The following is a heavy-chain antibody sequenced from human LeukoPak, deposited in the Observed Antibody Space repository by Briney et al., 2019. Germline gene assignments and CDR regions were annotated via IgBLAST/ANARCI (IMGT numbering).Heavy chain of an antibody. CDR2: IYTSGST. Sequence: PSETLSLTCTVSGGSISSYYWSWIRQPDGKGLEWIGRIYTSGSTNYNPSLKSRVTMSVDTSKDQFSLKLSSVTAADTAVYYCARSVVVVAANYYYYYYVDVWGRGTTVTVSS. CDR3: ARSVVVVAANYYYYYYVDV. D-gene: IGHD2-15*01. V-gene: IGHV4-4*07. CDR1: GGSISSYY. J-gene: IGHJ6*03.